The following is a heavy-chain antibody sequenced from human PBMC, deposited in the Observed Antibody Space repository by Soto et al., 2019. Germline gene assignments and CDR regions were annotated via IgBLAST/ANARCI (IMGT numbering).Heavy chain of an antibody. Sequence: QVQLQESGPGLVKPSQTLSLTCTVSGGSISSGGYYWSWIRQHPGKGLEWIGYIYYSGSTYYNPSLKRRVTISVDTSKNQFSLKLSSGTAADTAVYYCAASRPTAMARHFDYWGQGTLVTVSS. CDR1: GGSISSGGYY. V-gene: IGHV4-31*03. D-gene: IGHD5-18*01. CDR3: AASRPTAMARHFDY. J-gene: IGHJ4*02. CDR2: IYYSGST.